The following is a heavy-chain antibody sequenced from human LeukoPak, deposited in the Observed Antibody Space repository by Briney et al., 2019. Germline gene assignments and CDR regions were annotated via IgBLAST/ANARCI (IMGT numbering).Heavy chain of an antibody. Sequence: GESLKISCKGSGYSFTSYWISWVRQMPGKGLEWMGRIDPSDSYTNYSPSFQGHVTIPADKSISTAYLQWSSLKASDTAMYYCATQSGYDPYYYGMDVWGQGTTVTVSS. V-gene: IGHV5-10-1*01. D-gene: IGHD5-12*01. J-gene: IGHJ6*02. CDR2: IDPSDSYT. CDR1: GYSFTSYW. CDR3: ATQSGYDPYYYGMDV.